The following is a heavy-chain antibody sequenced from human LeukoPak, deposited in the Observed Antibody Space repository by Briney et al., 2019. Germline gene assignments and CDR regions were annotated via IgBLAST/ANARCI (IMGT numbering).Heavy chain of an antibody. CDR3: AKDRLLVPKRYCSSISCFAEYGN. CDR1: GFTFSSYG. Sequence: GGSLRLCCAASGFTFSSYGMHWVRQAPGKGLEWVAVISYDGSNKYYADSVKGRVTISRDNPKNKVYVQMNSPRAEDTSLYYCAKDRLLVPKRYCSSISCFAEYGNWGQGTLVTVSS. J-gene: IGHJ4*02. D-gene: IGHD2-2*01. CDR2: ISYDGSNK. V-gene: IGHV3-30*18.